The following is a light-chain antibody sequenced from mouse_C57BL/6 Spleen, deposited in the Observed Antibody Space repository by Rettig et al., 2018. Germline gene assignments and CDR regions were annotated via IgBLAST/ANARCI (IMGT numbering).Light chain of an antibody. CDR1: TGAVTTSNY. CDR3: ALWYSNHFI. J-gene: IGLJ3*01. V-gene: IGLV1*01. Sequence: ETVTLTCRSSTGAVTTSNYANWVQEKPDHLFTGLIGGTNNRAPGVPARFSGSLIGDKAALTITGAQTEDEAIYFCALWYSNHFIFGSGTKVTVL. CDR2: GTN.